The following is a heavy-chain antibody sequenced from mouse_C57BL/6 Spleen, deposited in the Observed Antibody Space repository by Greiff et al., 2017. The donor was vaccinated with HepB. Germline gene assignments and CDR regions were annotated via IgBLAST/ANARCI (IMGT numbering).Heavy chain of an antibody. Sequence: DVQLQESGGGLVQPKGSLKLSCAASGFTFNTYAMHWVRQAPGKGLEWVARIRSKSSNYATYYADSVKDRFTISRDDSQSMLYLQMNNLKTEDTAMYYCVRERDGNHYFDYWGQGTTLTVSS. CDR3: VRERDGNHYFDY. D-gene: IGHD1-1*01. J-gene: IGHJ2*01. CDR1: GFTFNTYA. CDR2: IRSKSSNYAT. V-gene: IGHV10-3*01.